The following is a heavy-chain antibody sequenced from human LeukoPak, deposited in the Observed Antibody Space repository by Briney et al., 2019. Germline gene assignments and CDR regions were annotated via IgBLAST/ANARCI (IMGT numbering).Heavy chain of an antibody. Sequence: PGGSLRLSCAASGFTFSNCTMSWVRQAPGKGLEWVSAISGSGGSKYYADAVKGRFTISRDNSKNTLYLQVNGLRAEVTAVYYCARARAYSYPCFHYWGQGTLVTVSS. CDR1: GFTFSNCT. CDR3: ARARAYSYPCFHY. V-gene: IGHV3-23*01. D-gene: IGHD5-18*01. J-gene: IGHJ4*02. CDR2: ISGSGGSK.